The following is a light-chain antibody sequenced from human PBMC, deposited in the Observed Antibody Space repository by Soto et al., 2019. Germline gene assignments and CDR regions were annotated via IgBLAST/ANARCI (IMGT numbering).Light chain of an antibody. V-gene: IGKV3-11*01. CDR2: DAS. CDR1: QSVGTF. J-gene: IGKJ1*01. Sequence: EIVLTQSPDTLSFSPVEGAPLXGKASQSVGTFFAWYQQKPGQAPRLLIYDASNRGTGIPARFSGSGSGTDFTLTISSLDPEDFAVYYCQQCYNWPQWTFGQGTKV. CDR3: QQCYNWPQWT.